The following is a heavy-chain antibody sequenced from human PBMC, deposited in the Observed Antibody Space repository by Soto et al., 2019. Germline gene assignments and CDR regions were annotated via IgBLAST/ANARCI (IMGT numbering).Heavy chain of an antibody. V-gene: IGHV3-11*01. CDR2: ISSSGSTI. CDR3: ARDGTYSSSWKLLYYGIHV. Sequence: KPGGSLRLSCGASGFTFSDYYMSWIRQAPGKGLEWVSYISSSGSTIYYADSVKGRFTISRDNAKNSLYLQMNSLRAEDTAVYYCARDGTYSSSWKLLYYGIHVWGQANTVTVSS. J-gene: IGHJ6*02. CDR1: GFTFSDYY. D-gene: IGHD6-13*01.